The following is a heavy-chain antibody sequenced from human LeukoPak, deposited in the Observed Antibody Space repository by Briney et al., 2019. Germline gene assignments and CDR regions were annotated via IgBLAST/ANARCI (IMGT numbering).Heavy chain of an antibody. CDR3: ARVSCSGSRCYESHLAY. V-gene: IGHV3-21*01. Sequence: GGSLRLSCAVSGFTLSSYRMNWVRQAPGKGLEWVSSISSSGSYIYYADSVKGRFTISRDNAKNSLYLQMNSLRAEDTAVYYCARVSCSGSRCYESHLAYWGQGTRVTVSS. J-gene: IGHJ4*02. CDR2: ISSSGSYI. D-gene: IGHD6-19*01. CDR1: GFTLSSYR.